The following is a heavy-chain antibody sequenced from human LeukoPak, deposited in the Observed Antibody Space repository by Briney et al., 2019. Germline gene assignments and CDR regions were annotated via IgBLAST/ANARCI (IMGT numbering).Heavy chain of an antibody. CDR2: IRYDGSNK. J-gene: IGHJ6*02. Sequence: GGSLRLSCAASGFTFSSYGMHWVRQAPGKGLEWVAFIRYDGSNKYYADSVKGRFTISRDNSKNTLYLQMNSLRAEDTAVYYCASDVLLWFGAGGMDVWGQGTTVTVSS. CDR3: ASDVLLWFGAGGMDV. CDR1: GFTFSSYG. V-gene: IGHV3-30*02. D-gene: IGHD3-10*01.